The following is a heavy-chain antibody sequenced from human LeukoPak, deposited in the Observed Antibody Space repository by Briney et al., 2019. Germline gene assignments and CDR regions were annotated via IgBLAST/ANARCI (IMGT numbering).Heavy chain of an antibody. CDR1: GYTFTSYY. J-gene: IGHJ4*02. Sequence: ASVKVSCKASGYTFTSYYMHWVRQAPGQGLEWIGIINPSGGSTSYAQKFQGRLTMTRDTSTSTVYMELSSLRSEDTAVYYCARERTYYYDSSGFFYFDYWGQGTLVTVSS. CDR2: INPSGGST. D-gene: IGHD3-22*01. CDR3: ARERTYYYDSSGFFYFDY. V-gene: IGHV1-46*01.